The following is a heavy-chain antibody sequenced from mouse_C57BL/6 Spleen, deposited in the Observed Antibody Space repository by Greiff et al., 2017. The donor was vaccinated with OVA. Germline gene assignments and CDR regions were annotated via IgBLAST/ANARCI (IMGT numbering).Heavy chain of an antibody. CDR3: ARCPYITTVVAPFDY. Sequence: EVQVVESGGGLVKPGGSLKLSCAASGFTFSSYTMSWVRQTPEKRLEWVATISGGGGNTYYPDSVKGRFTISRDNAKNTLYLQMSSLRSEDTALYYCARCPYITTVVAPFDYWGQGTTLTVSS. V-gene: IGHV5-9*01. CDR1: GFTFSSYT. D-gene: IGHD1-1*01. J-gene: IGHJ2*01. CDR2: ISGGGGNT.